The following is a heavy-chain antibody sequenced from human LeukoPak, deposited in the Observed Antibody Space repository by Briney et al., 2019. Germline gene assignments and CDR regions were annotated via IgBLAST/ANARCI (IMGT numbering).Heavy chain of an antibody. CDR1: GFTFSSYE. V-gene: IGHV3-48*03. CDR3: ARDEATSAWYNWFDP. Sequence: GGSLRLSCAASGFTFSSYEVNWVRQAPGKGLEWVSYISSSGGTIFYADSVKGRFTISRDNAKNSLYLQMSSLRAEDTAIYYCARDEATSAWYNWFDPWGQGTLVTVSS. D-gene: IGHD6-19*01. CDR2: ISSSGGTI. J-gene: IGHJ5*02.